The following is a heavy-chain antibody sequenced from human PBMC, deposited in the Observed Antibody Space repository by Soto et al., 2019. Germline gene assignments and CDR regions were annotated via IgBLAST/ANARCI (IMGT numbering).Heavy chain of an antibody. J-gene: IGHJ2*01. CDR1: GYTFSSYG. V-gene: IGHV3-33*01. Sequence: QVQLVESGGGVVQPGRSLRLSCAASGYTFSSYGMHWVRQAPGKGLEWVAVIYYDGSNYYYADSVKARFTVSRDNSKNTLYLQMNSLRAEDTAVYYCARDLGYFDLWGRGTLVTVSS. CDR3: ARDLGYFDL. CDR2: IYYDGSNY.